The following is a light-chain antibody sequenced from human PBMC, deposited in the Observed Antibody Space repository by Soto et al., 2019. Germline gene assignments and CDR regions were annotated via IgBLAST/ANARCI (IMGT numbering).Light chain of an antibody. CDR3: QNYNNWLWT. V-gene: IGKV3-15*01. Sequence: ELVMTQSPAPLSVPPGERATLSCRASPSVSSNLAWYQQKPGQAPRLLTYGAFTSATGIPASFSGSGSGKEFTLTISALQSEDFGVNYWQNYNNWLWTFGKGAKVDTK. CDR1: PSVSSN. CDR2: GAF. J-gene: IGKJ1*01.